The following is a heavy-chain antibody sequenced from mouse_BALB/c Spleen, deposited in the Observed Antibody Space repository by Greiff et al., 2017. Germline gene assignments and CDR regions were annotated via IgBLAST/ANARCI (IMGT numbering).Heavy chain of an antibody. CDR2: INPSTGYT. CDR1: GYTFTSYW. CDR3: AREGDGNYEDAMDY. D-gene: IGHD2-1*01. Sequence: QVQLKQSGAELAKPGASVKMSCKASGYTFTSYWMHWVKQRPGQGLEWIGYINPSTGYTEYNQKFKDKATLTADKSSSTAYMQLSSLTSEDSAVYYCAREGDGNYEDAMDYWGQGTSVTVSS. V-gene: IGHV1-7*01. J-gene: IGHJ4*01.